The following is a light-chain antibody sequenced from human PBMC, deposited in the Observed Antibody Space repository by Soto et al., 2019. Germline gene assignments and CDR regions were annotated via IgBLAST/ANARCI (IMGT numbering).Light chain of an antibody. Sequence: QSVLTQPPSASGTPGQRVTISCSGRSSNIGSNTVNWYQQLPGTAPKLLIYINNQRPSGVPDRFSGSKSGTSASLAISGLQSEDEADYYCAAWDDSLNGSVVFGGGTKLTVL. CDR3: AAWDDSLNGSVV. V-gene: IGLV1-44*01. CDR1: SSNIGSNT. J-gene: IGLJ2*01. CDR2: INN.